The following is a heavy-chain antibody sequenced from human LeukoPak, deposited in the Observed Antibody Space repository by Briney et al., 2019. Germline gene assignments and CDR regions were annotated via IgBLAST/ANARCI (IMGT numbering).Heavy chain of an antibody. J-gene: IGHJ4*02. CDR2: ISSSGSTI. Sequence: GGSLRLSCAASGFTFSDYYMSWIRQAPGKGLEWVSYISSSGSTIYYADSVKGRFTISRDNAKNSLYLQMNSLRAEDTAVYYCARDSVYYYYDSSGYYQHNWGQGTLVTVSS. CDR3: ARDSVYYYYDSSGYYQHN. CDR1: GFTFSDYY. D-gene: IGHD3-22*01. V-gene: IGHV3-11*04.